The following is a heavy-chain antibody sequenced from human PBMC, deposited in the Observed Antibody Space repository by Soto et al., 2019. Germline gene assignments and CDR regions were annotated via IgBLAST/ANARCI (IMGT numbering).Heavy chain of an antibody. CDR3: ARGSVGPTTEFDY. D-gene: IGHD1-26*01. V-gene: IGHV1-2*04. CDR1: GYTFTGFH. Sequence: QVQLVQSGAEVKQPGASVKVSCKASGYTFTGFHIHWVRQAPGQGLEWMGWINPNGGGRNYAQKFQGWVTMTRDTSIITAYMEPSRLKSDDTAVYYCARGSVGPTTEFDYWGQGTLVTVSS. J-gene: IGHJ4*02. CDR2: INPNGGGR.